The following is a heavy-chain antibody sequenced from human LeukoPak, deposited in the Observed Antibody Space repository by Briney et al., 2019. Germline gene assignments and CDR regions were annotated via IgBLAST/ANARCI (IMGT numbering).Heavy chain of an antibody. CDR3: ARDLLTISSGYYYNYYYGMDV. D-gene: IGHD3-22*01. V-gene: IGHV3-48*03. J-gene: IGHJ6*02. CDR1: GFTFSSYE. Sequence: GGSLRLSCAASGFTFSSYEMNWVRQAPGKGLEWVSHISSSGSTIYYADSVKGRFTISRDNAKNSLYLQMNSLRAEDTAVYYCARDLLTISSGYYYNYYYGMDVWGQGTTVTVSS. CDR2: ISSSGSTI.